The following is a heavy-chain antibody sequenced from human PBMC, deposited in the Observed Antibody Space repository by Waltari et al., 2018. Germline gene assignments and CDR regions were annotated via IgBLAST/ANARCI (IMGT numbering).Heavy chain of an antibody. V-gene: IGHV3-74*01. D-gene: IGHD2-2*01. CDR1: GFTFSRYW. Sequence: EVQLVESGGGLVQPGGFLSLSCAASGFTFSRYWLILVAQAPGKGLVWVSRINGDGGSTSYADSVKGRFTISRDNANNTLYLQMNSLRAEDTAVYYCTRTRYCSTTSCQVDWFDPWGQGTLVTVSS. CDR3: TRTRYCSTTSCQVDWFDP. J-gene: IGHJ5*02. CDR2: INGDGGST.